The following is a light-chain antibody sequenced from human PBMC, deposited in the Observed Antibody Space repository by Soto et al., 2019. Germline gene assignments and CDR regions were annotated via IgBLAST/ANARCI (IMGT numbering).Light chain of an antibody. Sequence: QSALTQPASVSGSPGQSITISCAGTRSDVGHYNYVSWYQQHPGKAPKLVIYDVSNRPSGISNRFSGSKSGNTASLTISGLQAEDEADYYCSSYTSSSPPNVFGTGTKLTVL. CDR1: RSDVGHYNY. CDR3: SSYTSSSPPNV. V-gene: IGLV2-14*01. CDR2: DVS. J-gene: IGLJ1*01.